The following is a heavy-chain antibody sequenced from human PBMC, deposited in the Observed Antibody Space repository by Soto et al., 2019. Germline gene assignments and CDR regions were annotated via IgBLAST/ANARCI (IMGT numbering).Heavy chain of an antibody. CDR2: IYYSGST. CDR3: AREGGIVGATADAY. CDR1: GGSISSGGYY. J-gene: IGHJ4*02. Sequence: SETLSLTCTVSGGSISSGGYYWSWIRQHPGKGLEWIGYIYYSGSTYYNPSLKSRVTISVDTSKNQFSLKLSSVTAADTAVYYCAREGGIVGATADAYRGQGTLVPVSS. D-gene: IGHD1-26*01. V-gene: IGHV4-31*03.